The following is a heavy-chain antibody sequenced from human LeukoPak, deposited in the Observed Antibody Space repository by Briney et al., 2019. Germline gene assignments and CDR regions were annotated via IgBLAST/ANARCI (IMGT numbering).Heavy chain of an antibody. CDR3: ARDRDGGSTPTSRLDGALDAFDI. D-gene: IGHD1-26*01. J-gene: IGHJ3*02. CDR2: IYTSGST. CDR1: GGSISSYY. Sequence: PSETLSLTCTVSGGSISSYYWSWIRQPAGKGLEWIGRIYTSGSTNYNPSLKSRVTISVDKSKNQFSLKLSSVTAADTAVYYCARDRDGGSTPTSRLDGALDAFDIGTQGTMVTVSS. V-gene: IGHV4-4*07.